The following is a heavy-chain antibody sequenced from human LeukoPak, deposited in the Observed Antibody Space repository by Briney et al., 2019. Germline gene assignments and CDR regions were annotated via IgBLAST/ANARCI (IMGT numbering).Heavy chain of an antibody. CDR3: ARSPAPGSVDY. J-gene: IGHJ4*02. D-gene: IGHD6-13*01. CDR1: GMTFSTYW. Sequence: PGGSLRLSCAASGMTFSTYWMSWVRQAPGKGLDWAANINKDGSAKYLVDSVKGRFTISRDNAKNSLYLQMSSLRVEDPAVYYCARSPAPGSVDYWGPGTLVTVSS. V-gene: IGHV3-7*01. CDR2: INKDGSAK.